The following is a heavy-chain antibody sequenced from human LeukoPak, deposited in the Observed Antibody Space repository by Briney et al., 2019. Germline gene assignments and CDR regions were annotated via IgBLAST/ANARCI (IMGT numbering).Heavy chain of an antibody. CDR2: ISGSGGST. V-gene: IGHV3-23*01. Sequence: GGSLRLSCAASGFTFSSYAMSWVRQAPGKGLEWVSAISGSGGSTYYADSVKGRFTISRDNSKNTLYLQMNSLRAEDTAVYYCAKDFTTHYYDSSGYSPTVWGQGTLVTVSS. CDR3: AKDFTTHYYDSSGYSPTV. CDR1: GFTFSSYA. J-gene: IGHJ4*02. D-gene: IGHD3-22*01.